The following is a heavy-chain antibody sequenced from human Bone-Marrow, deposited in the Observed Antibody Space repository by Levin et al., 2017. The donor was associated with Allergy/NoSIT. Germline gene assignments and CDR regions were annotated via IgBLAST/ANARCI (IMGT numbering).Heavy chain of an antibody. CDR1: GGSFSGYY. V-gene: IGHV4-34*01. J-gene: IGHJ4*02. D-gene: IGHD3-10*01. CDR2: INHSGST. CDR3: ARDFYGSGSYSLGVDY. Sequence: PSETLSLTCAVYGGSFSGYYWSWIRQPPGKGLEWIGEINHSGSTNYNPSLKSRVTISVDTSKNQFSLKLSSVTAADTAVYYCARDFYGSGSYSLGVDYWGQGTLVTVSS.